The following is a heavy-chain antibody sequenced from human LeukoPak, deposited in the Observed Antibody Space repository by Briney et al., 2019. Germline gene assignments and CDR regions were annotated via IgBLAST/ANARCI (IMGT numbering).Heavy chain of an antibody. J-gene: IGHJ3*02. V-gene: IGHV4-34*01. D-gene: IGHD2-2*02. CDR1: GGSFSGYY. Sequence: SETLSLTCAVYGGSFSGYYWSWIRQPPGKGLEWLGEINHSGSTNYNPSLKSRVTLSVDTSKNQFSLKLSSVTAADTAVYYCARRRRPYRSSTSCYTVGDAFDIWGQGTMVTVSS. CDR3: ARRRRPYRSSTSCYTVGDAFDI. CDR2: INHSGST.